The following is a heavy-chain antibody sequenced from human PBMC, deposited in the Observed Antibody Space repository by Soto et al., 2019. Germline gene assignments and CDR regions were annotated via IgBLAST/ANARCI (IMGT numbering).Heavy chain of an antibody. CDR3: ARGSPDFWSGYGYYYYGMDV. J-gene: IGHJ6*02. Sequence: NLSLTCTVSRDSISSYYGSWIRQPPGKGLEWIGYIYYSGGTNYNPSLKSRVTISVDTSKNQFSLKLSSVTAADTAVYYCARGSPDFWSGYGYYYYGMDVWGQGTTVTVSS. CDR2: IYYSGGT. CDR1: RDSISSYY. V-gene: IGHV4-59*01. D-gene: IGHD3-3*01.